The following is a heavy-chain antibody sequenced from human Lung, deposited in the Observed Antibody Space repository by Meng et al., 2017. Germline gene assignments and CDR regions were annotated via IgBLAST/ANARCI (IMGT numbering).Heavy chain of an antibody. Sequence: QVHLVQSGLEVKKPGASVKVPCKASGYTFTTYGISWLRQAPGQGLEWMGWIDPGNGNRDFAEKFQDRLTMSNDTSSSTVYMELTRLTSDDTAVYYCARDRQWLFDYWGQGALVTVSS. V-gene: IGHV1-18*01. J-gene: IGHJ4*02. CDR2: IDPGNGNR. CDR3: ARDRQWLFDY. CDR1: GYTFTTYG. D-gene: IGHD6-19*01.